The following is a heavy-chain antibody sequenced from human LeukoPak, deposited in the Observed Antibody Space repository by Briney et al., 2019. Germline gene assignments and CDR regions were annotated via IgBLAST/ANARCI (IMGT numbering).Heavy chain of an antibody. CDR2: INWNGGST. J-gene: IGHJ4*02. CDR1: GFTFDDYG. Sequence: GGSLRLSCAASGFTFDDYGMSWVRQAPGKGLEWVSGINWNGGSTGYADSVKGRFTISRDNAKNSLYLQMNSLRAEDTALYYCARDTPGVAAGSYAHFDYWGQGTLVTVSS. D-gene: IGHD6-13*01. V-gene: IGHV3-20*04. CDR3: ARDTPGVAAGSYAHFDY.